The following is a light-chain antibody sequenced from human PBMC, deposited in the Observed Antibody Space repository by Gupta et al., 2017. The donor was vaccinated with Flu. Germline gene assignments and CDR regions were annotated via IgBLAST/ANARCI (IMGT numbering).Light chain of an antibody. CDR2: WAS. CDR1: QTILHSSSHKNY. J-gene: IGKJ2*03. V-gene: IGKV4-1*01. CDR3: QQTDSSPYS. Sequence: DIVMTQSPDSLAVSLGEKAIINCKSSQTILHSSSHKNYLAWYQVKPGQPPKMLIFWASTRESGVPDRFSGSGSGTDFTLTINSLQAEDVAVYFCQQTDSSPYSFGQGTKLEIK.